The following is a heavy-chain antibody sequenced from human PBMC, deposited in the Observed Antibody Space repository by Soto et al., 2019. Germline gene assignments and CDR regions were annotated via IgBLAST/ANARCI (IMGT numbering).Heavy chain of an antibody. V-gene: IGHV3-74*01. Sequence: EVQLVESGGGLVQPGGSLRLSCAASGFTFSSYWMHWVRQAPGKGLVWVSRINSDGSSTSYADSVKGRFTISRDNAKNTLQLQMNSLRAEDTVEYYCAPSYYYYYGMDVWGQGTTVTVSS. CDR3: APSYYYYYGMDV. CDR1: GFTFSSYW. CDR2: INSDGSST. J-gene: IGHJ6*02.